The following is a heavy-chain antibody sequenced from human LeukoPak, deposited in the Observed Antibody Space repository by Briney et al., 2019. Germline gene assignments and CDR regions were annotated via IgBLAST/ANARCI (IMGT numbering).Heavy chain of an antibody. Sequence: SETLSLTCTVSGGSISSYYWSWIRQPPGKGLEWIGEINHSGSTNYNPSLKSRVTISVDTSKNQFSLKLSSVTAADTAVYYCARRFSGSDVWGKGTTVTVSS. CDR2: INHSGST. CDR1: GGSISSYY. D-gene: IGHD3-3*01. J-gene: IGHJ6*04. CDR3: ARRFSGSDV. V-gene: IGHV4-34*01.